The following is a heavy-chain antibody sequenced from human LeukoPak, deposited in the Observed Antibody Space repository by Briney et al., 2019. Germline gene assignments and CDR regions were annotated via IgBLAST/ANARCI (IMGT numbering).Heavy chain of an antibody. D-gene: IGHD2-15*01. CDR2: INPHSGGT. J-gene: IGHJ4*02. V-gene: IGHV1-2*02. CDR1: GYIFTAYF. CDR3: ATEVPHDINSYFHC. Sequence: SSVRVSCKASGYIFTAYFMHSVRQAAGQRVEGMGWINPHSGGTNYAQKFQDRVTKTSDTSISTAYMDLSSLESDDTALYYWATEVPHDINSYFHCWGQGTLVTVSS.